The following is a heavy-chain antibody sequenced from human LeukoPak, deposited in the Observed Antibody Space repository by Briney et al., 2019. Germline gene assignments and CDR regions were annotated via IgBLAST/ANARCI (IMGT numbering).Heavy chain of an antibody. CDR2: IDPNSGGT. J-gene: IGHJ6*03. V-gene: IGHV1-2*02. D-gene: IGHD2-2*01. CDR1: GYTFTGYY. CDR3: AIPGSYCSSTSCPDRYYYYYMDV. Sequence: AASVKVSCKASGYTFTGYYMHWVRQAPGQGLEWMGWIDPNSGGTNYAQKFQGRVTMTRDTSISTAYMELSRLRSDDTAVYYCAIPGSYCSSTSCPDRYYYYYMDVWGKGTTVTISS.